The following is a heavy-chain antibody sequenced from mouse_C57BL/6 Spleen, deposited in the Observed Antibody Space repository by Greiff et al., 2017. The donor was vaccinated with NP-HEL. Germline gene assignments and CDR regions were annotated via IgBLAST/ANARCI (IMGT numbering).Heavy chain of an antibody. J-gene: IGHJ4*01. Sequence: QVQLQQPGAELVKPGASVKMSCKASGYTFTSYWITWVKQRPGQGLEWIGDIYPGSGSTNYNEKFKSKATLTVDTSSSPAYMQLSSLTSEDSAVYYCARSGIYYGNWGYAMDYWGQGTSVTVSS. CDR2: IYPGSGST. D-gene: IGHD2-1*01. CDR1: GYTFTSYW. V-gene: IGHV1-55*01. CDR3: ARSGIYYGNWGYAMDY.